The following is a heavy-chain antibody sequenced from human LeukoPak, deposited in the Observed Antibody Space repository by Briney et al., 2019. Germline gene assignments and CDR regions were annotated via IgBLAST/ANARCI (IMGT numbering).Heavy chain of an antibody. Sequence: ASVKVSCKASGGTFSSYAISWVRQAPGQGLEWMGGVIPIFGTANYAQKFQGRVTITTDESTSTAYMELSSLRSEDTAVYYCARDSGPLGYCSSTSCPGYYMDVWGKGTTVTVSS. J-gene: IGHJ6*03. D-gene: IGHD2-2*01. CDR1: GGTFSSYA. CDR3: ARDSGPLGYCSSTSCPGYYMDV. CDR2: VIPIFGTA. V-gene: IGHV1-69*05.